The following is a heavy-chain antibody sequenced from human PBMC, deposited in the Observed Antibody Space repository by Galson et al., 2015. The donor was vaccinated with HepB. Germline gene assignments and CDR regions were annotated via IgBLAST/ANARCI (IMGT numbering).Heavy chain of an antibody. V-gene: IGHV5-51*01. Sequence: QSGAEVKKPGESLKISCKGSGYSFTSYWIGWVRQMPGKGLEWMGIIYPGDSDTRYSPSFQGQVTISADKSTSTAYLQWSSLKASDTAMYYCARLHLDYGDKPREPNYFDYWGQGTLVTVSS. CDR2: IYPGDSDT. CDR3: ARLHLDYGDKPREPNYFDY. D-gene: IGHD4-17*01. J-gene: IGHJ4*02. CDR1: GYSFTSYW.